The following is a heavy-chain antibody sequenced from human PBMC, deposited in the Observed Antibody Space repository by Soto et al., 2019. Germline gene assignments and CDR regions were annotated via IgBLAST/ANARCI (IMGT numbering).Heavy chain of an antibody. Sequence: EVQLLESGGGLVQPGGSLRLSCAASGFTFSSYAMSWVRQAPGKGLEWVSAISGSGGSTYYADSVKGRFTISRDNSKNPLYLQMNSLRAEDTAVYYCAKDWETIVVVPAARPNWFDPWGQGTLVTVSS. CDR2: ISGSGGST. J-gene: IGHJ5*02. CDR1: GFTFSSYA. V-gene: IGHV3-23*01. D-gene: IGHD2-2*01. CDR3: AKDWETIVVVPAARPNWFDP.